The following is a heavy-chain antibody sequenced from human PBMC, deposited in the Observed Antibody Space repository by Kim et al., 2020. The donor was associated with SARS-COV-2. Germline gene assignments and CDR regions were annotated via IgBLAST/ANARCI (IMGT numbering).Heavy chain of an antibody. V-gene: IGHV3-64D*06. Sequence: GGSLRLSCSASGFTFSSYAMHWVRQAPGKGLEYVSAISSNGGSTYYADSVKGRFTISRDNSKNTLYLQMSSLRAEDTAVYYCVKTYYYDSSGYYPADWYFDLWGRGTLVTVSS. D-gene: IGHD3-22*01. CDR1: GFTFSSYA. CDR2: ISSNGGST. J-gene: IGHJ2*01. CDR3: VKTYYYDSSGYYPADWYFDL.